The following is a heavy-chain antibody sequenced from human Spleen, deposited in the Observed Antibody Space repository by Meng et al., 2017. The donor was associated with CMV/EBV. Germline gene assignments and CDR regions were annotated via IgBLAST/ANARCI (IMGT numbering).Heavy chain of an antibody. J-gene: IGHJ6*02. Sequence: GESLKISCKGSGYSFTTYWIGWVRQMPGKGLEWMGIIYPSDSDTRYSPAFQGQVTISVDKSITTAYLQWNSLKASDTAIYYCARQGDDFLSASYYYFGMDVWGQGTTVTVSS. D-gene: IGHD3-10*01. CDR1: GYSFTTYW. CDR3: ARQGDDFLSASYYYFGMDV. CDR2: IYPSDSDT. V-gene: IGHV5-51*01.